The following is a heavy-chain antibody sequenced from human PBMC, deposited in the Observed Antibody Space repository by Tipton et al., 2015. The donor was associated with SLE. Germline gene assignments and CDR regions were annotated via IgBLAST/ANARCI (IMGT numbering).Heavy chain of an antibody. V-gene: IGHV4-31*03. D-gene: IGHD6-25*01. J-gene: IGHJ3*02. Sequence: TLSLTCTVSGGSIRSGDYYWSWIRQRPGKGLEWIGYIYDSGSTDYNPSLKSRIIISMDTSKGQFSLELSSVTAADTAVYYCAREGRLAQNHAVDIWGQGTMVTVSS. CDR1: GGSIRSGDYY. CDR2: IYDSGST. CDR3: AREGRLAQNHAVDI.